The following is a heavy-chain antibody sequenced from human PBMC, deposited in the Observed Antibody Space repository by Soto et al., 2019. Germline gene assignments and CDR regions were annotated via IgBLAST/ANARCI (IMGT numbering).Heavy chain of an antibody. Sequence: GSLRLSCAASGFTFSSYGMHWVRQAPGKGLEWVAVISYDGSNKYYADSVKGRFTISRDNSKNTLYLQMNSLRAEDTAVYYCAKDRRATVTTFDYWGQGTLVTVSS. CDR2: ISYDGSNK. J-gene: IGHJ4*02. D-gene: IGHD4-4*01. CDR1: GFTFSSYG. CDR3: AKDRRATVTTFDY. V-gene: IGHV3-30*18.